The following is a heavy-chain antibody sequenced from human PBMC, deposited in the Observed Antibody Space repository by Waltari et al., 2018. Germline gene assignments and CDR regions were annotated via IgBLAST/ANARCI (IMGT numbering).Heavy chain of an antibody. D-gene: IGHD3-3*01. J-gene: IGHJ4*02. V-gene: IGHV4-34*01. CDR1: GGSFSGYY. CDR2: INHSGST. Sequence: QVQLQQWGAGLLKPSETLSLTCAVYGGSFSGYYWSWIRQPPGTGLGWIGEINHSGSTNYNPSLKSRVTISVDTSKNQFSLKLSSVTAADTAVYYCARGEYYDFWSGYYARGEFDYWGQGTLVTVSS. CDR3: ARGEYYDFWSGYYARGEFDY.